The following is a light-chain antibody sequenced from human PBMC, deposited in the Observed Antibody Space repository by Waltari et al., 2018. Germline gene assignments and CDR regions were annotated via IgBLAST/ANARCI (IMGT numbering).Light chain of an antibody. J-gene: IGKJ1*01. CDR2: AAS. V-gene: IGKV1-39*01. CDR1: QGISSY. Sequence: DIQMTQSPPSLSASVGDRVTITCRASQGISSYLSWYQQKPGKAPNLLIYAASSLQSGVPSRFSGRGSGTDFTLTISSLQPEDFATYYCQQSYSTPRTFGQGTRVEIK. CDR3: QQSYSTPRT.